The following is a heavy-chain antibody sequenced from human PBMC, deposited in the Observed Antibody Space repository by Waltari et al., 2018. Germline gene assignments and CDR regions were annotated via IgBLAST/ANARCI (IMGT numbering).Heavy chain of an antibody. CDR3: ARDRGPDVNEAMGLDY. CDR2: IYKSGST. D-gene: IGHD3-10*01. Sequence: QVQLQESGPGLVKPSQTLSLTCTVSGDSIRRGSHSWTWIRQPAGKGLEWIGHIYKSGSTNYNPSLKTRLSISMNKSNNQLSLTLKSVTAADTAVYYCARDRGPDVNEAMGLDYWGQGTRVTVSS. V-gene: IGHV4-61*02. J-gene: IGHJ4*02. CDR1: GDSIRRGSHS.